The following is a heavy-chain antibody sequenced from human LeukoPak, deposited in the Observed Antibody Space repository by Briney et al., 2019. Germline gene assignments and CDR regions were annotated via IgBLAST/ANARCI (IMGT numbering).Heavy chain of an antibody. CDR3: ARGGIPRIAARRGPRNYYFDY. CDR1: GYTFTSYD. V-gene: IGHV1-8*01. J-gene: IGHJ4*02. D-gene: IGHD6-6*01. CDR2: MNPNSGNT. Sequence: ASVKVSCKASGYTFTSYDINWVRQATGQGLEWMGWMNPNSGNTGYAQKFQGRATMTRNTSISTAYMELSSLRSEDTAVYYCARGGIPRIAARRGPRNYYFDYWGQGTLVTVSS.